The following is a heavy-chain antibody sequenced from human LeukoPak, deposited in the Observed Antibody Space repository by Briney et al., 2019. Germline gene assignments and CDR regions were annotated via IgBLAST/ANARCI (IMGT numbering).Heavy chain of an antibody. CDR3: ARAGITMVRGVICY. J-gene: IGHJ4*02. Sequence: SETLSLTCAVYGGSFSGYYWSWIRQPPGKGLEWIGEINHSGSTNYNPSLKSRVTISVDTSKNQFSLKLSSVTAADTAVYYCARAGITMVRGVICYSGQGTLVTVSS. CDR1: GGSFSGYY. V-gene: IGHV4-34*01. CDR2: INHSGST. D-gene: IGHD3-10*01.